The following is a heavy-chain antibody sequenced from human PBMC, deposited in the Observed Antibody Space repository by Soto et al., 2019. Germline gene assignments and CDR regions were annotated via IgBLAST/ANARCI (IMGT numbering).Heavy chain of an antibody. CDR3: ARDGSSSWDYYYYYMDV. Sequence: ASVKVSCKASGYTFTSYDINWVRQATGQGLEWMGWMNPNSGNTGYAQKFQGRVTMTRNTSISTAYMELSSLRSEDTAVYYCARDGSSSWDYYYYYMDVWGKGTTVTVSS. CDR2: MNPNSGNT. V-gene: IGHV1-8*01. D-gene: IGHD6-13*01. CDR1: GYTFTSYD. J-gene: IGHJ6*03.